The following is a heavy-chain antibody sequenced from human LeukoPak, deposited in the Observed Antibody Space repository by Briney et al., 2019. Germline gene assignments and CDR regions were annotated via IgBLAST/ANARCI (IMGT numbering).Heavy chain of an antibody. J-gene: IGHJ3*02. V-gene: IGHV3-53*01. Sequence: GGSLRLSCAASGFTFSSYAMSWVRQAPGKGLEWVSYIYSGGSTYYADSVKGRFTISRDNSKNTLYLQMNSLRAEDTAVYYCARAQRGYSYGAPAFDIWGQGTMVTVSS. CDR1: GFTFSSYA. CDR2: IYSGGST. D-gene: IGHD5-18*01. CDR3: ARAQRGYSYGAPAFDI.